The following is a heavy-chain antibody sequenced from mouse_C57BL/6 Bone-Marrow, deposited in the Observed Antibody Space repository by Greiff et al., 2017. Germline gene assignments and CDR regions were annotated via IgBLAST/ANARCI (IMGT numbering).Heavy chain of an antibody. V-gene: IGHV10-1*01. D-gene: IGHD2-5*01. Sequence: EVQGVESGGGLVQPKGSLKLSCAASGFSFNTYAMNWVRQAPGKGLEWVARIRSKSNNYATYYADSVKDRFTISRDDSESMLYLQMNNLKTEDTAMYYCVRYSNHAIDYWGQGTSVTVSS. J-gene: IGHJ4*01. CDR1: GFSFNTYA. CDR3: VRYSNHAIDY. CDR2: IRSKSNNYAT.